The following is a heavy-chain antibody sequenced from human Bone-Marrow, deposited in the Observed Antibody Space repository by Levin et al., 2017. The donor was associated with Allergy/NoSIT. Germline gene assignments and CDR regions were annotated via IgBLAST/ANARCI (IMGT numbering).Heavy chain of an antibody. CDR2: NSRDGRVI. J-gene: IGHJ6*02. CDR1: GFTFGTFS. Sequence: GESLKISCVGSGFTFGTFSMNWVRQSPTKGLEWVTSNSRDGRVIYDADSVKGRFTISRDNAKNSVYLQMNSLRPEDTAVYYCARSQSITGTEDLKLMDVWGQGTTVTVSS. V-gene: IGHV3-21*06. CDR3: ARSQSITGTEDLKLMDV. D-gene: IGHD1/OR15-1a*01.